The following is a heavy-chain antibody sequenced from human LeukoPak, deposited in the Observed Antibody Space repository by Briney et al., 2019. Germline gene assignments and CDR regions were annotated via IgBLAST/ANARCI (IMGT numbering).Heavy chain of an antibody. CDR2: IYYSGST. Sequence: PSETLSLTCTVSGGSISSYYWSWIRQPPGKGLEWIGYIYYSGSTNYNPSLKSRVTISVDTSKNQFSLKLSSVTAADTAVYYCARRRRLKNPGGDAFDIWGQGTVVTVPS. CDR1: GGSISSYY. CDR3: ARRRRLKNPGGDAFDI. J-gene: IGHJ3*02. D-gene: IGHD1-14*01. V-gene: IGHV4-59*01.